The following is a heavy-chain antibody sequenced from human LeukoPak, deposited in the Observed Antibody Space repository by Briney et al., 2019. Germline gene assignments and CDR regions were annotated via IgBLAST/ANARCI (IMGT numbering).Heavy chain of an antibody. Sequence: SETLTLTCAVYGGFLNGYSWSWLRHHPGRGLECLVEVNESGSTNYNASLKSRVTISIDTAKKQFSLKMRSVTAADTAMYYCARRRLVILAGWGYYFDSWGRGAQVTVTS. CDR1: GGFLNGYS. CDR3: ARRRLVILAGWGYYFDS. CDR2: VNESGST. J-gene: IGHJ4*02. D-gene: IGHD3-9*01. V-gene: IGHV4-34*01.